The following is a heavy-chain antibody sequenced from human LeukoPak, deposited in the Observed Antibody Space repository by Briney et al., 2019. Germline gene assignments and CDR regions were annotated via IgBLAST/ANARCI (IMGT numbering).Heavy chain of an antibody. D-gene: IGHD6-13*01. CDR3: ARVCGSSCIDQ. J-gene: IGHJ4*02. Sequence: PGGSLRLSCAGSGFTFSSYWMHWVRQAPGKGLVWVSRINSDGSGTSYADSVKGRFTISRDNAKNTLYLQMSSLRAEDTADYYCARVCGSSCIDQWGQGTLVTVSS. CDR2: INSDGSGT. CDR1: GFTFSSYW. V-gene: IGHV3-74*01.